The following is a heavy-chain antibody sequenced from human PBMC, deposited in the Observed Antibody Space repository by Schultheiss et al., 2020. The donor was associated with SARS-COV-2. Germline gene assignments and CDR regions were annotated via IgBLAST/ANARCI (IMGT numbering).Heavy chain of an antibody. CDR1: GFSLSTSGVG. CDR3: AHRRILYGSPTVDY. CDR2: IYWDDDK. Sequence: SGPTLVKPTETLTLTCTVSGFSLSTSGVGVGWIRQPPGKALEWLALIYWDDDKRYSPSLKSRLTITKDTSKNQVVLTMTNMDPVDTATYYCAHRRILYGSPTVDYWGQGTLVTVSS. D-gene: IGHD1-26*01. J-gene: IGHJ4*02. V-gene: IGHV2-5*02.